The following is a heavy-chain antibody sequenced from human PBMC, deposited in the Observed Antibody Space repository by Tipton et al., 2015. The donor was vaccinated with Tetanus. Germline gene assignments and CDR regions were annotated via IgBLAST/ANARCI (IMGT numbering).Heavy chain of an antibody. CDR2: IYYSGST. CDR3: AREYSSEGFDY. V-gene: IGHV4-59*01. J-gene: IGHJ4*02. D-gene: IGHD6-25*01. CDR1: GGSISSYY. Sequence: TLSLTCTVSGGSISSYYWSWIRQPPGKGLEWIGYIYYSGSTNYNPSLKSRVTISVDTSKNQFSLKLSSVTAADTAVYYCAREYSSEGFDYWGQGTLVTVSS.